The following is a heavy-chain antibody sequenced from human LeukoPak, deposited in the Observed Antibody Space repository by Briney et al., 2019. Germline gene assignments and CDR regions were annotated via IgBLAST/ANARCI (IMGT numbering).Heavy chain of an antibody. J-gene: IGHJ6*02. CDR1: GGSIRSSTYY. D-gene: IGHD5-12*01. CDR3: VRQHLDSGYDSGVNFYDYCYGMDV. V-gene: IGHV4-39*01. Sequence: SETLSLTCTVSGGSIRSSTYYWGWISQPPGKGLEWIGSIYYSGSTYYNPSLKSRVTISVDTSKNQFSLKLSSVTAADTAVYYCVRQHLDSGYDSGVNFYDYCYGMDVWGQGTTVTVSS. CDR2: IYYSGST.